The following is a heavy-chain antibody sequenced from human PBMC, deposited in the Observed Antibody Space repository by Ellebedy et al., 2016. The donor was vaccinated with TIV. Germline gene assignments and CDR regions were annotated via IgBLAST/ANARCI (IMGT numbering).Heavy chain of an antibody. CDR1: GYTFTSYY. CDR2: INPSGGST. J-gene: IGHJ4*02. D-gene: IGHD3-22*01. CDR3: ARGETHDSSGYHYDY. Sequence: AASVKVSCKASGYTFTSYYMHWVRQAPGQGLEWMGIINPSGGSTSYAQKLQGRVTITRDTSTSTVYMELSSLRSEDTAVYYCARGETHDSSGYHYDYWGQGTLVTVSS. V-gene: IGHV1-46*04.